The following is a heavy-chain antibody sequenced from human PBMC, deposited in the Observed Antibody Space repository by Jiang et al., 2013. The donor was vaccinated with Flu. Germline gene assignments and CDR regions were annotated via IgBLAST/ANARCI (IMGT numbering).Heavy chain of an antibody. Sequence: SGAEVKKPGESLKISCKGSGYKFTSYWIGWVRQMPGKGLEWMAIIHPGDSNSRFSPSFQGQVTMSVDKSISTAYLQWSSLWSSDTAMYYCARHFGGDSSGAYDIWGQGTMVTVSS. CDR2: IHPGDSNS. D-gene: IGHD2-21*02. CDR3: ARHFGGDSSGAYDI. V-gene: IGHV5-51*01. CDR1: GYKFTSYW. J-gene: IGHJ3*02.